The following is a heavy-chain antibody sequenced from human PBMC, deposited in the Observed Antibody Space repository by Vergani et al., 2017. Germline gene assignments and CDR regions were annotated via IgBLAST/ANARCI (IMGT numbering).Heavy chain of an antibody. Sequence: QLQLQESGPGLVKPSETLSLTCTVSGGSIYSSSYYWGWIRQPPGKGLEWIGSIYYSGSTYYNPSLKSRVTISVDASTNHFSLELSSVTAADTAVYYCVGSGINPEYFDLWGRGTLVTVSS. CDR1: GGSIYSSSYY. V-gene: IGHV4-39*01. D-gene: IGHD3-10*01. CDR3: VGSGINPEYFDL. J-gene: IGHJ2*01. CDR2: IYYSGST.